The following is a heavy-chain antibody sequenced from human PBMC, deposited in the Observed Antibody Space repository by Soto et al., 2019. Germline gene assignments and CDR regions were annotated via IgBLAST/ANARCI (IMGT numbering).Heavy chain of an antibody. CDR3: ARSPDSSGYYPRWYYYGMDV. J-gene: IGHJ6*02. D-gene: IGHD3-22*01. V-gene: IGHV4-30-2*01. CDR2: IYHSGST. CDR1: GGSISSGGYS. Sequence: SETLSLTCAVSGGSISSGGYSWSWIRQPPGKGLEWIGYIYHSGSTNYIPSLKSRVTISVDKSKNQFSLKLSSVTAADTAVYYCARSPDSSGYYPRWYYYGMDVWGQGTTVTVSS.